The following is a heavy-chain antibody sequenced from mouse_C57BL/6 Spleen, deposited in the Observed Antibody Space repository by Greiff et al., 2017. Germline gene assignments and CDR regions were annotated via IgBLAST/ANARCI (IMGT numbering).Heavy chain of an antibody. CDR3: ARWDYGSPFAY. J-gene: IGHJ3*01. CDR1: GYTFTSYW. CDR2: IDPSDSYT. V-gene: IGHV1-69*01. Sequence: QVQLQQPGAELVMPGASVKLSCKASGYTFTSYWMHWVKQRPGQGLEWIGEIDPSDSYTNYNQKFKGKSTLTVDKSSSTAYMQLSSLTSEDSAVYYCARWDYGSPFAYWGQGTLVTVSA. D-gene: IGHD1-1*01.